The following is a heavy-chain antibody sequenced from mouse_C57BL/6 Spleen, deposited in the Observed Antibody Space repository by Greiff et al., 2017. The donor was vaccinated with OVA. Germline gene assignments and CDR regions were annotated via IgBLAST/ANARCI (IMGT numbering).Heavy chain of an antibody. CDR2: IYPGGGYT. CDR1: GYTFTNYW. CDR3: ATTAQATFYAMDY. J-gene: IGHJ4*01. V-gene: IGHV1-63*01. Sequence: QVQLQQSGAELVRPGTSVKMSYKASGYTFTNYWIGWAKQRPGHGLEWIGDIYPGGGYTNYNEKFKGKATLTADKSSSTAYMQFSSLTSEDSAIYYCATTAQATFYAMDYWGQGTSVTVSA. D-gene: IGHD3-2*02.